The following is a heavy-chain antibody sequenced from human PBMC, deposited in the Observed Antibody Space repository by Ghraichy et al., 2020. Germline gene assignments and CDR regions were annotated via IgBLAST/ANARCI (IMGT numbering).Heavy chain of an antibody. Sequence: SETLSLTCAVYGGSFSGYYWSWIRQPPGKGLEWIGEINHSGSTNYNPSLKSRVTISVDTSKNQFSLKLSSVTAADTAVYYCARGSHGVGYRPFFDYWGQGPLVTVSA. J-gene: IGHJ4*02. V-gene: IGHV4-34*01. CDR3: ARGSHGVGYRPFFDY. D-gene: IGHD5-24*01. CDR2: INHSGST. CDR1: GGSFSGYY.